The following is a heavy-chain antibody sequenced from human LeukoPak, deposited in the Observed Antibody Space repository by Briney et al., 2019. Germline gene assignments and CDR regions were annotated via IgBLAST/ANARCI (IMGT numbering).Heavy chain of an antibody. CDR3: ARRPPAKIPYYYYYMDV. CDR2: IYYSGST. CDR1: GGSISSSSYY. D-gene: IGHD2-2*01. V-gene: IGHV4-39*01. J-gene: IGHJ6*03. Sequence: SETLSLTCTVSGGSISSSSYYWGWIRQPPGKGLEWIGSIYYSGSTYYNPSLKSRVTISVDTSKNQFSLKLSSVTAADTAVYYCARRPPAKIPYYYYYMDVWGKGTTVTVSS.